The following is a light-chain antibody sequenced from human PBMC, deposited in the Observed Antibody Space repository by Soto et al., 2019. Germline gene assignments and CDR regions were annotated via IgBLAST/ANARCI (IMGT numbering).Light chain of an antibody. CDR2: AAY. J-gene: IGKJ5*01. CDR1: QSFRVL. V-gene: IGKV3-11*01. CDR3: QQRHMWPIT. Sequence: EVVLTQSPVTLSLSPGESAPRSSSASQSFRVLLGWYQQKPGQAPMLLIYAAYNRATGIPPRFSGSGSGTDFTLTISSLEPEEFAVYYCQQRHMWPITFGQGTRLEIK.